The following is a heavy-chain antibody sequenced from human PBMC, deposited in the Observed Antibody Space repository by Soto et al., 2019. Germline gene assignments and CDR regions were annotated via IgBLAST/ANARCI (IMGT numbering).Heavy chain of an antibody. D-gene: IGHD3-10*01. J-gene: IGHJ6*02. CDR2: ISYDGSNK. CDR1: GFTFSSYG. V-gene: IGHV3-30*18. CDR3: AKDQLRGVRGVITYYYGMDV. Sequence: QVQLVESGGDVVQPGRSRRLSCAASGFTFSSYGMHWVRQAPGKGLEWVAVISYDGSNKYYADSVKGRFTISRDNSKNTLYLQMNSLRAEDTAVYYCAKDQLRGVRGVITYYYGMDVWGQGTTVTVSS.